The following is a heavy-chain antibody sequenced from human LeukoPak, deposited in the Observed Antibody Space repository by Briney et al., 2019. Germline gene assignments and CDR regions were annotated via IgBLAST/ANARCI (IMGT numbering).Heavy chain of an antibody. CDR3: ARCEWEPPYYYGMDV. D-gene: IGHD1-26*01. Sequence: SVKVSCKASGYTFTSYGISWVRQAPGQGLEWMGGIIPIFGTANYAQKFQGRVTITADESTSTAYMELSSLRSEDTAVYYCARCEWEPPYYYGMDVWGQGTTVTVSS. J-gene: IGHJ6*02. CDR2: IIPIFGTA. CDR1: GYTFTSYG. V-gene: IGHV1-69*13.